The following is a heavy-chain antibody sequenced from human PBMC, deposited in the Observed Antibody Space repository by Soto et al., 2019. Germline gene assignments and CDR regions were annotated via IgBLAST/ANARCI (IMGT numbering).Heavy chain of an antibody. V-gene: IGHV1-46*01. J-gene: IGHJ5*02. CDR3: ARSLGLSNYGNWFDP. Sequence: GASVKVSCKASGYTFTSYYMHWVRQAPGQGLEWMGIINPSGGSTSYAQKFQGRVTMTRDTSTSTVYMELSSLRSEDTAVYYCARSLGLSNYGNWFDPWGQGTLVTVSS. CDR1: GYTFTSYY. D-gene: IGHD4-4*01. CDR2: INPSGGST.